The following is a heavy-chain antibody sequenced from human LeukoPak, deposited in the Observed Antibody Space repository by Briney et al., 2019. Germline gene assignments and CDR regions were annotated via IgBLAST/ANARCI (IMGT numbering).Heavy chain of an antibody. V-gene: IGHV4-61*02. J-gene: IGHJ3*02. Sequence: SQTLSLTCTVSGGSISSGSYYWSWIRQPAGKGLEWIGRIYTSGSTNYNPSLKSRVTISVDTSKNQFSLKLSSVTAADTAVYYCARDHGIAARLGGNDAFDIWGQGTMVTVSS. CDR3: ARDHGIAARLGGNDAFDI. D-gene: IGHD6-6*01. CDR2: IYTSGST. CDR1: GGSISSGSYY.